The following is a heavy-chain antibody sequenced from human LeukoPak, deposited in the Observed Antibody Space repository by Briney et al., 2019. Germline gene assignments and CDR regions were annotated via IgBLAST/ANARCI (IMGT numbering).Heavy chain of an antibody. CDR2: MNPNSGNT. J-gene: IGHJ6*02. CDR3: ARGGSRGYYDFWSGYDHYYYYGMDV. V-gene: IGHV1-8*01. CDR1: GYTFTSYD. D-gene: IGHD3-3*01. Sequence: GASVKVSCKASGYTFTSYDISWVRQATGQGLEWMGWMNPNSGNTGYAQKFQGRVTMTRNTSISTAYMELSSLRSEDTAVYYCARGGSRGYYDFWSGYDHYYYYGMDVWGQGTTVTVSS.